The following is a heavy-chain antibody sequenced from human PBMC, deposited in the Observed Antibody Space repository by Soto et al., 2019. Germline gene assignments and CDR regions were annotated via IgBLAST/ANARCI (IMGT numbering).Heavy chain of an antibody. Sequence: ASETLSLTCAVSGGSFTSNNWWTCVRQPPGQGLEWIGEIYRTGSTNYNPSLKSRVTISLDKSENQFSRKVTSLTAADTAVYYCASRDPGTSVDYWGQGTLVTVSS. CDR3: ASRDPGTSVDY. J-gene: IGHJ4*02. D-gene: IGHD1-7*01. CDR2: IYRTGST. V-gene: IGHV4-4*02. CDR1: GGSFTSNNW.